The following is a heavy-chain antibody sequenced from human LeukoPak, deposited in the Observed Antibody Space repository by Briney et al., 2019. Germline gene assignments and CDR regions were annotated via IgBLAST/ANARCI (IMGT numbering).Heavy chain of an antibody. CDR1: GGTFSSYA. J-gene: IGHJ6*02. CDR2: IIPIFGTA. CDR3: ARGPVQLRLHPHYYYYYYGMDV. D-gene: IGHD5-18*01. Sequence: ASVKVSCKASGGTFSSYAISWVRQAPGQGLEWMGGIIPIFGTANYAQKFQGRVTITADESTSTAYMELSGLRSEDTAVYYCARGPVQLRLHPHYYYYYYGMDVWGQGTTVTVSS. V-gene: IGHV1-69*13.